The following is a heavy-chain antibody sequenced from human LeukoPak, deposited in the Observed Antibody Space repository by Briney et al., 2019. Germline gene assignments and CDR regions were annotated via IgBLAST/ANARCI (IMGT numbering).Heavy chain of an antibody. CDR2: INAGNGTT. J-gene: IGHJ4*02. D-gene: IGHD3-22*01. CDR3: AREGDSSGFDY. CDR1: GYTFTSYA. Sequence: RASVKVSCKASGYTFTSYAMHWVRQAPGQRLEWMGWINAGNGTTKYSQKFQGRVTITRDTSASTAYMELSSLRSEDTAVYYCAREGDSSGFDYWGQGTLVTVSS. V-gene: IGHV1-3*01.